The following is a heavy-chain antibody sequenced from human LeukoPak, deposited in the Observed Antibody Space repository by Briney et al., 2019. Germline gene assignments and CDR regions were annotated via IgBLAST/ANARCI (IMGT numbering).Heavy chain of an antibody. J-gene: IGHJ4*02. Sequence: GGSLRLSCAASGFTFSNYAMSWVRQAPGKGLEWVSAISGSGGSTYYADSVKGRFTISRDNSKNTLYLQMNSLRAEDTAVYYCAKNALITMVRGVIHPNFDYWGQGTLVTVSS. CDR2: ISGSGGST. D-gene: IGHD3-10*01. CDR1: GFTFSNYA. CDR3: AKNALITMVRGVIHPNFDY. V-gene: IGHV3-23*01.